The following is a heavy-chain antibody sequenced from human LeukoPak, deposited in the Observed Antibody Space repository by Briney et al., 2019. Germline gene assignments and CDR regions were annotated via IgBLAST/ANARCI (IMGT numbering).Heavy chain of an antibody. CDR3: ARVLVHCSSTSCKTNFDY. V-gene: IGHV1-2*06. CDR2: INPNSGGT. J-gene: IGHJ4*02. D-gene: IGHD2-2*01. Sequence: ASVKVSCKASGYTFTGYYMHWVRQAPGQGLEWMGRINPNSGGTNYAQKFQGRVTMTRDTSISTAYMELSRLRSDDTAVYYCARVLVHCSSTSCKTNFDYWGQGTLVTVSS. CDR1: GYTFTGYY.